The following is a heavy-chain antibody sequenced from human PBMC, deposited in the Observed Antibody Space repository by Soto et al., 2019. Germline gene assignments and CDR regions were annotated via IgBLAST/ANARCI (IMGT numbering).Heavy chain of an antibody. Sequence: SETLSLTCTVSGGSISSGEYYWTWIRQPPGKGLEWIGYISYSGSTHYNPSLKSRVTISVDTSKNQFSLKLSSVTAADTAVYYCARRTYYYDSSGYYSPPFDYWGQGTLVTVSS. CDR3: ARRTYYYDSSGYYSPPFDY. D-gene: IGHD3-22*01. J-gene: IGHJ4*02. V-gene: IGHV4-30-4*01. CDR2: ISYSGST. CDR1: GGSISSGEYY.